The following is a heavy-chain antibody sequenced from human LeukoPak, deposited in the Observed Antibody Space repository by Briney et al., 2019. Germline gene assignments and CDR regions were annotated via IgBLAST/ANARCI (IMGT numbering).Heavy chain of an antibody. Sequence: ASVKVSCKATGYTFTTYYLHLVRQAPGQGLEWMGFINPSGGSTSYAQNFQGRVTMTRDTSTSTVYMELSSLRSEDTAVYYCARNVGSGLDYWGQGTLVTVSS. D-gene: IGHD1-1*01. CDR3: ARNVGSGLDY. CDR2: INPSGGST. J-gene: IGHJ4*02. V-gene: IGHV1-46*01. CDR1: GYTFTTYY.